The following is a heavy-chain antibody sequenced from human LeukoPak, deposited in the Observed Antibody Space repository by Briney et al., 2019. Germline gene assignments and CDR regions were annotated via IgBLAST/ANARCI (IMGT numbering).Heavy chain of an antibody. J-gene: IGHJ4*02. V-gene: IGHV4-34*01. D-gene: IGHD3-3*01. CDR2: INHSGST. CDR1: GFTFSSYW. Sequence: GSLRLSCAASGFTFSSYWMSWIRQPPGRGLEWIGEINHSGSTNYNPSLKSRVTISVDTSKNQFSLKLSSVTAADTAVYYCARHRYYDFWSGPGDFDYWGQGTLVTVSS. CDR3: ARHRYYDFWSGPGDFDY.